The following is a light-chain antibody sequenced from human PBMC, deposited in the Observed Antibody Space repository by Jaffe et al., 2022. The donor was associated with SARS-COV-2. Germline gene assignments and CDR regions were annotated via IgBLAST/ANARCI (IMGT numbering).Light chain of an antibody. CDR2: WAS. CDR1: QSVVYSSNNKNY. J-gene: IGKJ2*01. CDR3: QQYYSAPYT. V-gene: IGKV4-1*01. Sequence: DIVMTQSPDSLAVSLGERATINCKSSQSVVYSSNNKNYLAWHQQKPGQPPKLLIYWASTRESGVPDRFSGSGSGTDFTLTISSLQAEDVAVYYCQQYYSAPYTFGQGTKLEIK.